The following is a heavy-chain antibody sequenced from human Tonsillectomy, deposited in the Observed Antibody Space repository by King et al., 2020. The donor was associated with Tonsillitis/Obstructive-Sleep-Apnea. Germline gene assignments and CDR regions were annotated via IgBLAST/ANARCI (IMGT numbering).Heavy chain of an antibody. D-gene: IGHD4-23*01. V-gene: IGHV2-5*02. CDR3: AHRVYGGNSHWYFDL. J-gene: IGHJ2*01. Sequence: ITLKESGPTLVKPTQTLTLTCTFSGFSLSTSGVGVGWIRQPPGKALEWLALIYWDDDKRYSPSLKSRLTITKDTSKNQVVLTMTNMDPVDTATYYCAHRVYGGNSHWYFDLWGRGTLVTVSS. CDR1: GFSLSTSGVG. CDR2: IYWDDDK.